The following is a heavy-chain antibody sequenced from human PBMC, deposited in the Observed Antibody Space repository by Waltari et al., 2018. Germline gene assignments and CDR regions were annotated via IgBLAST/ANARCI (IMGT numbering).Heavy chain of an antibody. V-gene: IGHV3-30*18. CDR1: GFTFSSHG. CDR2: ISYDGSDE. CDR3: AKDGAWTTVFYFES. Sequence: QVQLVESGGGVAKPGTSLRLSCAASGFTFSSHGMHWVRQAPGKVWVWVAVISYDGSDEYYADSVKGRFTISRDNSKNTLYLRMNSLRLEDTAVYYCAKDGAWTTVFYFESWGQGTLVPVSS. J-gene: IGHJ4*02. D-gene: IGHD4-17*01.